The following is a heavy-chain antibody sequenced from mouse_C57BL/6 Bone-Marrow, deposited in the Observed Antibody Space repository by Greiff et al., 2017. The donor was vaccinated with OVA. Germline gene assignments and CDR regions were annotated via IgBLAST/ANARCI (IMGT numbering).Heavy chain of an antibody. Sequence: EVQGVESRGGLVKPGGSLKLSCAASGFTFSSYAMSWVRQTPEKRLEWVATISDGGSYTYYPDNVKGRFTISRDNAKNNLYLQMSHLKSEDTAMYYCARDLRPPYYYAMDYWGQGTSVTVSS. D-gene: IGHD3-2*02. V-gene: IGHV5-4*01. CDR3: ARDLRPPYYYAMDY. CDR1: GFTFSSYA. CDR2: ISDGGSYT. J-gene: IGHJ4*01.